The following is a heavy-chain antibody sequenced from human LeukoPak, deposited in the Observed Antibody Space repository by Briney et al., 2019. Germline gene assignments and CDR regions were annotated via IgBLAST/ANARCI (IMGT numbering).Heavy chain of an antibody. CDR2: IIPIFGTA. Sequence: GASVTVSCTASGGTFSSYAISWVRQAPGQGLEWMGGIIPIFGTANYAQKLQGRVTITADESTSTAYMELSSLRSEDTAVYYCASATYYYDSSGYLVTGGPFDYWGQGTLVTVSS. CDR3: ASATYYYDSSGYLVTGGPFDY. V-gene: IGHV1-69*13. D-gene: IGHD3-22*01. CDR1: GGTFSSYA. J-gene: IGHJ4*02.